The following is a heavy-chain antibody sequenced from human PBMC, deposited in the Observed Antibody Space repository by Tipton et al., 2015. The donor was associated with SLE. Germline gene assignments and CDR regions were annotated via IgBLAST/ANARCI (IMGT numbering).Heavy chain of an antibody. D-gene: IGHD3-10*01. Sequence: TLSLTCTVSGGSISSHYCSWIRQPPGKGLEWIGYIYYSGSTNYNPSLKSRVTISVDTSKNQFSLRLSSVTDADTAVYYCATDLSPEVYYIWGQGTMVTVSS. J-gene: IGHJ3*02. CDR2: IYYSGST. CDR3: ATDLSPEVYYI. CDR1: GGSISSHY. V-gene: IGHV4-59*11.